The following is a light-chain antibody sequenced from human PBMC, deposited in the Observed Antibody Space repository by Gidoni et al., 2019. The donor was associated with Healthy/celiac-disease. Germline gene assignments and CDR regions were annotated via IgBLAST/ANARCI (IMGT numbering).Light chain of an antibody. Sequence: KGVRITCQGDSLRSYYASWYQQKPGQAPVLVIYGKNNRPSGIPVRFSGSSSGNTASLTITGAQAEDEADYYCNSRDSSGNLVVFGGGTKLTVL. J-gene: IGLJ2*01. CDR1: SLRSYY. CDR3: NSRDSSGNLVV. V-gene: IGLV3-19*01. CDR2: GKN.